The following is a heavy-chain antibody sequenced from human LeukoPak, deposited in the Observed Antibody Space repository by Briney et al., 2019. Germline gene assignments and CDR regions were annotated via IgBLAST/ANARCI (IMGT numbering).Heavy chain of an antibody. V-gene: IGHV4-39*07. D-gene: IGHD3-22*01. Sequence: SETLSLTCTVSGGSISSSYYYWGWIRQPPGKGLEWIGTIYYSGSTYYNSSLKSRVTISVDTSKNQFSLKLSSVTAADTAVYYCARVVRGYYDSSGYSYYFDYWGQGTLVTVSS. J-gene: IGHJ4*02. CDR1: GGSISSSYYY. CDR3: ARVVRGYYDSSGYSYYFDY. CDR2: IYYSGST.